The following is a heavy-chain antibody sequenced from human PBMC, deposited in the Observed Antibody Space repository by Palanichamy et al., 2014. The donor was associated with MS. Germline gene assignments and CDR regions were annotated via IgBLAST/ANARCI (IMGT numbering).Heavy chain of an antibody. J-gene: IGHJ4*02. V-gene: IGHV3-53*01. CDR2: IYSGGST. CDR3: ARGLNYYDSSGYYWI. Sequence: EVQVVESGGGLIQPGGSLRLSCAASGFTVRSTYMSWVRQAPGKGLEWVSIIYSGGSTKYADSVKGRFTISRDNSKNTLYLQMNYLRAEDTAVHYCARGLNYYDSSGYYWIWGQGTLVTVSS. D-gene: IGHD3-22*01. CDR1: GFTVRSTY.